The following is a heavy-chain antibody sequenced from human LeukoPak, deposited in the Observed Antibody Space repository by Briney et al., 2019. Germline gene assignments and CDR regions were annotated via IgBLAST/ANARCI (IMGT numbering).Heavy chain of an antibody. CDR3: AREFRRVVVVAARREDDAFDI. J-gene: IGHJ3*02. V-gene: IGHV1-2*02. Sequence: ASVKVSCKASGYTFTGYYMHWVRQAPGQGLEWMGWINPNSGGTNYAQKFQGRVTMTRDTSISTAYMELSRLRSDDTAVYYCAREFRRVVVVAARREDDAFDIWGQGTMVTVSS. CDR1: GYTFTGYY. CDR2: INPNSGGT. D-gene: IGHD2-15*01.